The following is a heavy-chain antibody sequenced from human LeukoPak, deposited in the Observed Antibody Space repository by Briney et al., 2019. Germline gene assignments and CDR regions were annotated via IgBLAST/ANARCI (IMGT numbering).Heavy chain of an antibody. CDR2: IIPILGIA. J-gene: IGHJ6*02. D-gene: IGHD2-15*01. Sequence: ASVKVSCKASGGTFSSYAISWVRQAPGQGLEWMGRIIPILGIANYAQKFQGRVTITADKSTSTAYMELSSLRSEDTAVYYCAREGGSGNRDYYGMDVWGQGTTVTVSS. CDR1: GGTFSSYA. CDR3: AREGGSGNRDYYGMDV. V-gene: IGHV1-69*04.